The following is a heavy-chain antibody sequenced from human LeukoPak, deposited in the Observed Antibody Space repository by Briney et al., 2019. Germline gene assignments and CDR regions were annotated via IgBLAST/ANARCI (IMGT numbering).Heavy chain of an antibody. CDR2: IYSGGST. D-gene: IGHD4-17*01. J-gene: IGHJ6*02. CDR3: ASTSVTTSPYYCYYGMDV. CDR1: GFTVSTTY. V-gene: IGHV3-66*01. Sequence: GGSLRLSCAASGFTVSTTYMSWVRQAPGKGLDWVSVIYSGGSTSSADSVKGRFTISRDNSKNTLYLQMNSLRAEDTAVYYCASTSVTTSPYYCYYGMDVWGQGTTVTVSS.